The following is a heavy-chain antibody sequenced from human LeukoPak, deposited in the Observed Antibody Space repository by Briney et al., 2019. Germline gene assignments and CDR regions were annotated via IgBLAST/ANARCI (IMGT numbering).Heavy chain of an antibody. CDR2: IYHSGST. CDR1: GGSISSGGYS. CDR3: ARDQGWELSHFDY. Sequence: PSETLSLACAVSGGSISSGGYSWSWIRQPPGKGLEWIGYIYHSGSTYYNPSLKSRVTISVDRSKNQFSLKLSSVTAADTAVYYCARDQGWELSHFDYWGQGTLVTVSS. D-gene: IGHD1-26*01. J-gene: IGHJ4*02. V-gene: IGHV4-30-2*01.